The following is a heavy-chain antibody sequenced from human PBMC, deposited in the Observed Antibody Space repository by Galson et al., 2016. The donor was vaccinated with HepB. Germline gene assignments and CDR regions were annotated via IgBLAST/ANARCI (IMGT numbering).Heavy chain of an antibody. CDR2: INYNGVSR. Sequence: SLRLSCAASGFSFNSYAMSWVRQAPGKGLEWVSVINYNGVSRYSVDSVKGRFTISRDNARNTVYLQMNSLRVEDTAVYYCASEFWGQGTLVTVSS. CDR3: ASEF. J-gene: IGHJ4*02. V-gene: IGHV3-23*01. D-gene: IGHD3-10*01. CDR1: GFSFNSYA.